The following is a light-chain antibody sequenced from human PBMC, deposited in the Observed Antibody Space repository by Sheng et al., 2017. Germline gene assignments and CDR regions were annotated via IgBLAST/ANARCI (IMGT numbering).Light chain of an antibody. J-gene: IGKJ1*01. Sequence: QLTQSPSSLSASVGDRVTITCRATEAINNYLAWYQQRPGKAPKLLIYGASTLQSGVPSRFSGRGSGTDFTLTISSLQAEDFATYYCQRLNDYPTFDQGTKVEIK. V-gene: IGKV1-9*01. CDR1: EAINNY. CDR2: GAS. CDR3: QRLNDYPT.